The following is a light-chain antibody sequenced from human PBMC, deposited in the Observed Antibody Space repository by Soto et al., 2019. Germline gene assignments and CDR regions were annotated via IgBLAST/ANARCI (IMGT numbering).Light chain of an antibody. CDR2: EGS. J-gene: IGLJ1*01. CDR3: CSYAGSSTPPYV. Sequence: QSVLTQPAPVSGSPGQSITISCTGTSRDFGSYNLVSWYQQHPGKAPKLMIYEGSKRPSGVSNRFSGSESGNTASLTISGLQAEDEADYYCCSYAGSSTPPYVLGTGTKVTVL. V-gene: IGLV2-23*01. CDR1: SRDFGSYNL.